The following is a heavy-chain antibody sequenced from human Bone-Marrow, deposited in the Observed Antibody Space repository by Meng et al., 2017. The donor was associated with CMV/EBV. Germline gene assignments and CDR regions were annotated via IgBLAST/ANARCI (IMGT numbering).Heavy chain of an antibody. J-gene: IGHJ6*02. CDR1: GFTFSSYA. CDR3: AKVPTHCSSTSCYMSYYGMDV. CDR2: ISGSGGST. V-gene: IGHV3-23*01. D-gene: IGHD2-2*02. Sequence: GESLKISCASSGFTFSSYAMSWVRQAPGKGLEWVSAISGSGGSTYYADSVKGRFTISRDNSKNTLYLQMNRLRAEDTAVYYCAKVPTHCSSTSCYMSYYGMDVWGQGTTVTVSS.